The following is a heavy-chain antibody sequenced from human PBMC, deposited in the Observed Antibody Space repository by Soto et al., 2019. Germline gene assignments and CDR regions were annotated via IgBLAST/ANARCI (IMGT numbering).Heavy chain of an antibody. Sequence: PGESLKISCKGSGYSFTSYWIGWVRQMPGKGLEWMGIIYPGDSDTRYSPSFQGQVTISADKSIGTAYLQWSSLKASDTAMYYCARHKPLPAMAPRYYYMDVWGKGTTVTVSS. V-gene: IGHV5-51*01. D-gene: IGHD2-8*01. CDR1: GYSFTSYW. J-gene: IGHJ6*03. CDR2: IYPGDSDT. CDR3: ARHKPLPAMAPRYYYMDV.